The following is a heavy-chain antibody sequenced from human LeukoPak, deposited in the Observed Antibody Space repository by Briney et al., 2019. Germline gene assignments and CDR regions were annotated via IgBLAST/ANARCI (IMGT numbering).Heavy chain of an antibody. Sequence: ASVKVSCKASGGTFSSYAISWVRQAPGQGLEWMGRIIPILGIANYAQKFQGRVTMTRDTSTSTVYMELGSLRSEDTAVYYCARVGDFWSGYYDYYYYYGMDVWGQGTTVTVSS. CDR2: IIPILGIA. CDR3: ARVGDFWSGYYDYYYYYGMDV. J-gene: IGHJ6*02. D-gene: IGHD3-3*01. CDR1: GGTFSSYA. V-gene: IGHV1-69*04.